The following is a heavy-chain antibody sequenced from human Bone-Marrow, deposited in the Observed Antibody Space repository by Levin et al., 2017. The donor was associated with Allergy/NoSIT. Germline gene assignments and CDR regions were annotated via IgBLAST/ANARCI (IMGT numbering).Heavy chain of an antibody. D-gene: IGHD6-13*01. CDR3: ARVNSSSWPYNWYFDL. Sequence: SCTVSGGSISSYYWSWIRQPPGKGLEWIGYIYYSGSTNYNPSLKSRVTISVDTSKNQFSLKLSSVTAADTAVYYCARVNSSSWPYNWYFDLWGRGTLVTVSS. CDR1: GGSISSYY. V-gene: IGHV4-59*01. CDR2: IYYSGST. J-gene: IGHJ2*01.